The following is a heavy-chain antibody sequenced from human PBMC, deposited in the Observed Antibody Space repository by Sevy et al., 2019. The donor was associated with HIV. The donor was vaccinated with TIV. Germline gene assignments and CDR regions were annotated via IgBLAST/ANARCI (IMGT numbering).Heavy chain of an antibody. J-gene: IGHJ6*02. V-gene: IGHV3-9*01. CDR2: LSWNSGSI. CDR3: AKDSWSRPPITMTVPGRDYYYYGMDV. D-gene: IGHD3-22*01. CDR1: GFAFDDYA. Sequence: GGSLRLSCAASGFAFDDYAMHWVRRAPGKGLEWVSDLSWNSGSIGYADSVKGRFTISRDNAKNSLYLQMNSLRAEDPALYYCAKDSWSRPPITMTVPGRDYYYYGMDVWGQGTTVTVSS.